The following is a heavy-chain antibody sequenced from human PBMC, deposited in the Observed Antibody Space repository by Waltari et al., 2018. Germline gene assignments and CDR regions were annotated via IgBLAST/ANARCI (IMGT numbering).Heavy chain of an antibody. CDR1: GFTFSSYS. Sequence: EVQLVESGGGLVKPGGSLRLSCAASGFTFSSYSMNWVRQAPGKGLEWVSSISSSSSYIYYADSVKGRFTISRDNAKNSLYLQMNSLRAEDTAVYYCARESDCSGGSCYNEHWGQGTLVTVSS. D-gene: IGHD2-15*01. CDR3: ARESDCSGGSCYNEH. J-gene: IGHJ4*02. V-gene: IGHV3-21*01. CDR2: ISSSSSYI.